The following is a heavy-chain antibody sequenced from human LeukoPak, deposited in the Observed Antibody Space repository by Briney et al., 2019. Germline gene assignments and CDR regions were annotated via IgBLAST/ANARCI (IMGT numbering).Heavy chain of an antibody. V-gene: IGHV3-74*01. CDR2: INRDGSST. CDR3: ARGGGYSYGSFDY. Sequence: GGSLRLSCAASGFSFRSFAMSWVRQDPGGGLVWVSRINRDGSSTSYADSVKGRFTISRDNAKNTLYLQMNSLRAEDTAVYYCARGGGYSYGSFDYWGQGTLVTVSS. J-gene: IGHJ4*02. D-gene: IGHD5-18*01. CDR1: GFSFRSFA.